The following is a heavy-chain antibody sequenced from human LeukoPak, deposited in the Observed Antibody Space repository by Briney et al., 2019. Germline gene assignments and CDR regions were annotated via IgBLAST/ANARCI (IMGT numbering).Heavy chain of an antibody. V-gene: IGHV3-23*01. CDR2: ISGSGDTT. Sequence: GGTLRLSCAASGFTFSSYAMGWVRQAPGKGLEWVSTISGSGDTTYYADSVKGRFTISRDNSKNTLYLQMNSLRAEDTAVYYCAKGLNYYDSSGNGDYFDYWGQGTLVTVSS. CDR1: GFTFSSYA. CDR3: AKGLNYYDSSGNGDYFDY. D-gene: IGHD3-22*01. J-gene: IGHJ4*02.